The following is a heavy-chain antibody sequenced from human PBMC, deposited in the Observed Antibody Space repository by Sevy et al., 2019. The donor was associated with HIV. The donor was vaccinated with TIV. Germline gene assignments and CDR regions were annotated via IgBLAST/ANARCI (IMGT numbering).Heavy chain of an antibody. V-gene: IGHV3-53*01. CDR2: IYSGGST. D-gene: IGHD3-10*01. Sequence: GGSLRLSCAASGFTVSSNYMSWVRQAPGKGLEWVSVIYSGGSTYYADSVKGRFTISRDNSKNTLYLQMNSLRAEDTAVYYCARARGSSLLWFGELFDYWGQGTLVTVSS. J-gene: IGHJ4*02. CDR1: GFTVSSNY. CDR3: ARARGSSLLWFGELFDY.